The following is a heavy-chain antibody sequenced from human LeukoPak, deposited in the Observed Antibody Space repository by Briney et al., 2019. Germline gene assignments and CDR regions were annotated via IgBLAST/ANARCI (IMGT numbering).Heavy chain of an antibody. Sequence: GGSLRLSCAASGVTFSSYAMSWVRQAPGKGLEWVSVISGSGASTYYADSVKGRFTISRDNSKNTLYLQMNSLRAEDTAVYYCAKDRVPGIVVVPAALVFDYWGQGTLVTVSS. CDR2: ISGSGAST. V-gene: IGHV3-23*01. D-gene: IGHD2-2*01. J-gene: IGHJ4*02. CDR1: GVTFSSYA. CDR3: AKDRVPGIVVVPAALVFDY.